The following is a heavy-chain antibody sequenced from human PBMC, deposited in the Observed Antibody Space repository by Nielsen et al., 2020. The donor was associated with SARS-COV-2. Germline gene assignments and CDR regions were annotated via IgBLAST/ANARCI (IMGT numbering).Heavy chain of an antibody. CDR2: MDPGGSYI. J-gene: IGHJ6*03. V-gene: IGHV5-10-1*01. Sequence: GESLKISCQGSGYSFTNYWIGWVRQMPGKGLEWMGMMDPGGSYINYSPSFEGHVTLSVDKSTTTAFLQWSSLKASDTAIYYCARHMTSAGAGYMDVWGKGTTVTVSS. D-gene: IGHD2-21*01. CDR1: GYSFTNYW. CDR3: ARHMTSAGAGYMDV.